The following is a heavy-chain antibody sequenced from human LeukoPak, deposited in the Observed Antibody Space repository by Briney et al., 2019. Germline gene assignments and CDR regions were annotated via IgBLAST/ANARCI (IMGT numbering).Heavy chain of an antibody. CDR1: GFTFSSYA. V-gene: IGHV3-23*01. D-gene: IGHD6-13*01. Sequence: GGSLRLSCAASGFTFSSYAMSWVRQAPGKGLEWVSVITSDSDSTYYADSVKGRFTLSRDNSKNTLYLQMNSLRAEDTAIYYCASGDTSSWYSFDYWDQGTLVTVSS. CDR2: ITSDSDST. CDR3: ASGDTSSWYSFDY. J-gene: IGHJ4*02.